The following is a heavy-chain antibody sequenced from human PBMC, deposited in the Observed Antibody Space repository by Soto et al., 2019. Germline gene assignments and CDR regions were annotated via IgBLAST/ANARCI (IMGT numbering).Heavy chain of an antibody. Sequence: QMQLQESGPGLVKPSGTLSLTCTVSGVSINSANWWTWVRQSPGKGLEWIGEIYHSGSTNFNPALKIGVPIAVGNSKIQYSMELPSVTAADTAVYCCARYCAGGSCYFGAFAIWGQGTMVPVSS. J-gene: IGHJ3*02. CDR1: GVSINSANW. CDR2: IYHSGST. CDR3: ARYCAGGSCYFGAFAI. V-gene: IGHV4-4*01. D-gene: IGHD2-15*01.